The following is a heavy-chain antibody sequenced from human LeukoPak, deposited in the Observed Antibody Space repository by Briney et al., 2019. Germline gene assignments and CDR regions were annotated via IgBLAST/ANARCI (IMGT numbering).Heavy chain of an antibody. V-gene: IGHV1-18*04. Sequence: ASVKVSCKASGYTFTGYYMHWVRQAPGQGLEWMGWISAYNGNTNYAQKLQGRVTMTTDTSTSTAYMELRSLRSDDTAVYYCARVRSSGWYAYYYYYYMDVWGKGTTVTVSS. J-gene: IGHJ6*03. CDR2: ISAYNGNT. CDR1: GYTFTGYY. CDR3: ARVRSSGWYAYYYYYYMDV. D-gene: IGHD6-19*01.